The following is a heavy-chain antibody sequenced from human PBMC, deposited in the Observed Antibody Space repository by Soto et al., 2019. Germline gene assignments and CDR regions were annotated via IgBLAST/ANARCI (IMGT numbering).Heavy chain of an antibody. Sequence: GGSLRLSCAASGFIFSTYAMHWVRQAPGKGLEWVAVISYDGSNKYYADSVKGLFTISRDNSKNTLYLQMNSLRAEDTALYYCARESNAHFDYWGQGTMVTVSS. V-gene: IGHV3-30-3*01. J-gene: IGHJ4*02. CDR3: ARESNAHFDY. CDR2: ISYDGSNK. CDR1: GFIFSTYA. D-gene: IGHD7-27*01.